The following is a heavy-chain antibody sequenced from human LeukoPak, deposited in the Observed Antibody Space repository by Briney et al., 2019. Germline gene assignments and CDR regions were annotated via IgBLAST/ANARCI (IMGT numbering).Heavy chain of an antibody. Sequence: PGGSLRLSCAASGFTFSSYSMNWVRQAPGKGLEWVSYISSSSSTIYYADSVKGRFTISRDNAKNSLYLQMNSLRAEDTAVYYCARGYSSRAGTTDCCPLDYWGQGTLVTVSS. J-gene: IGHJ4*02. D-gene: IGHD2-21*02. CDR1: GFTFSSYS. CDR2: ISSSSSTI. V-gene: IGHV3-48*01. CDR3: ARGYSSRAGTTDCCPLDY.